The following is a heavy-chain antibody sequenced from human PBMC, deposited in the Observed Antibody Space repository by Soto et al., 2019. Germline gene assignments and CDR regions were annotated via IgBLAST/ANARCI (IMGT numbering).Heavy chain of an antibody. CDR2: IMPIFGAA. V-gene: IGHV1-69*12. CDR1: GGTFSSYA. J-gene: IGHJ6*04. D-gene: IGHD2-2*01. CDR3: ARVRRYSGDIVLAPAAIGYGMDV. Sequence: QVQLVQSGAEVKKPGSSVKVSCKTSGGTFSSYAISWVRQAPGQGLEWMGGIMPIFGAANYAQKFQGRVRVTAAESTSTAYMELSSLRSEDTGVYYCARVRRYSGDIVLAPAAIGYGMDVWGKGTTVSVSS.